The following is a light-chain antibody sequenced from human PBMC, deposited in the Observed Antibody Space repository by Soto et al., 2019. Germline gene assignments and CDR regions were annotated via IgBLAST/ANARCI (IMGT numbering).Light chain of an antibody. CDR2: GNS. J-gene: IGLJ1*01. V-gene: IGLV1-40*01. Sequence: QSALTQPPSVSWAPGQRGTISCPGGRSNIGAGYDVHWYQQLPGTAPKLLIYGNSNRPSGVPDRFSGSKSGTSASLAITGLQAEDEADYYCQSYDSSLSGSYVFGTGTKVTVL. CDR3: QSYDSSLSGSYV. CDR1: RSNIGAGYD.